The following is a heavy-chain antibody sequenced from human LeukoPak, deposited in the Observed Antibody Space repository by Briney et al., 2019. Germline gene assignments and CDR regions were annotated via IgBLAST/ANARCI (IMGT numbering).Heavy chain of an antibody. CDR2: IYHSGST. J-gene: IGHJ4*02. CDR1: GYSISSGYY. Sequence: SETLSPTCAVSGYSISSGYYWGWIRQPPGKGLEWIGSIYHSGSTYYNPSLKSRVTISVDTSKNQFSLKLSSVTAADTAVYYCARQVHGGNLFDYWGQGTLVTVSS. V-gene: IGHV4-38-2*01. D-gene: IGHD4-23*01. CDR3: ARQVHGGNLFDY.